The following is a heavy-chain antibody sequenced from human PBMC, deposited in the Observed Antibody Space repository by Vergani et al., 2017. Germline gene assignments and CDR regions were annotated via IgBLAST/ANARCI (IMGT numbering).Heavy chain of an antibody. V-gene: IGHV1-2*04. J-gene: IGHJ4*02. Sequence: QVQLVQSGAEVKKPGSSVKVSCKASGYTFTGHYMHWVRQAPGQGLEWMGWINPNSGGTNYAQKFQGWVTMTRDTSISTAYMELSRLRSDDTAVYYCARVRWELAIFDYWGQGTLVTVSS. CDR3: ARVRWELAIFDY. D-gene: IGHD1-26*01. CDR2: INPNSGGT. CDR1: GYTFTGHY.